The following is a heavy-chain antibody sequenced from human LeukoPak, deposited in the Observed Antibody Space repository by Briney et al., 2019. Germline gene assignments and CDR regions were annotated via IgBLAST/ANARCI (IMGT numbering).Heavy chain of an antibody. D-gene: IGHD5-18*01. CDR1: GGSISSYY. CDR2: IYYSGST. J-gene: IGHJ5*02. CDR3: ARDLEGGDTVP. V-gene: IGHV4-59*12. Sequence: SETLSLTCTVSGGSISSYYWSWIRQPPGKGLEWIGYIYYSGSTNYNPSLKSRVTISVDTSKNQFSLKLSSVTAADTAVYYCARDLEGGDTVPWGQGTLVTVSS.